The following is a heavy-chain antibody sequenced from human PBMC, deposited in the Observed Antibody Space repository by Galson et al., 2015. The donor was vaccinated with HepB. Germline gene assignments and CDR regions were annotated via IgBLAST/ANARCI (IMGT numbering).Heavy chain of an antibody. Sequence: SLRLSCAASGFTFSSYSMNWVRQAPGKGLEWVSYISSSSSTIYYADSVKGRFTISRDNAKNSLYLQMNSLRDEDTAVYYCARDPGTEKYYYYGMDVWGQGTTVTVSS. V-gene: IGHV3-48*02. CDR2: ISSSSSTI. CDR3: ARDPGTEKYYYYGMDV. D-gene: IGHD1-1*01. J-gene: IGHJ6*02. CDR1: GFTFSSYS.